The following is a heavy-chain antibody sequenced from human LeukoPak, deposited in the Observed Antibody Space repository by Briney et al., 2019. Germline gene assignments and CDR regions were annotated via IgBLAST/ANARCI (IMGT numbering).Heavy chain of an antibody. D-gene: IGHD6-19*01. J-gene: IGHJ4*02. V-gene: IGHV3-30-3*01. CDR1: GFFFSNNA. CDR2: ISYDGSNK. Sequence: GGSLRLSCAASGFFFSNNAMSWVRQAPGKGLEWVAVISYDGSNKYYADSVKGRFTISRDNSKNTLYLQMNRLRVEDTAVYYSARSLVGWQWLANPLDYWGQGTLVTVSS. CDR3: ARSLVGWQWLANPLDY.